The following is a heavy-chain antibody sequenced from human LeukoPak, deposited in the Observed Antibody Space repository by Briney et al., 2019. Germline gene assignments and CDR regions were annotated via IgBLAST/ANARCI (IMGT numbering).Heavy chain of an antibody. CDR1: GGSISSGGYY. V-gene: IGHV4-31*03. D-gene: IGHD4-23*01. Sequence: SETLSLTCTVSGGSISSGGYYWSWIRQHPGKGLEWIGYIYYSGSTYYNPSLKSRVTISVDTSKNQFSLKLSSVTAADTAVYYCARDSSGAVVTEGDAFDIWGQGTMVTVPS. CDR2: IYYSGST. CDR3: ARDSSGAVVTEGDAFDI. J-gene: IGHJ3*02.